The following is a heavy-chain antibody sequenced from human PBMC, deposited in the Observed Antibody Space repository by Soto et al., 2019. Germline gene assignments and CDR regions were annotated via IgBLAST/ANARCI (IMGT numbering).Heavy chain of an antibody. CDR1: GGTFSSYT. Sequence: QVQLVQSGAEVKKPGSSVKVSCKASGGTFSSYTISWVRQAPGQGLEWMGRIIPILGIANYAQKFQGRVTITAGKSPSTAYMELSSLRSEDTAVYYCARDVGPALGWFDPWGQGTLVTVSS. CDR3: ARDVGPALGWFDP. D-gene: IGHD3-10*01. V-gene: IGHV1-69*08. CDR2: IIPILGIA. J-gene: IGHJ5*02.